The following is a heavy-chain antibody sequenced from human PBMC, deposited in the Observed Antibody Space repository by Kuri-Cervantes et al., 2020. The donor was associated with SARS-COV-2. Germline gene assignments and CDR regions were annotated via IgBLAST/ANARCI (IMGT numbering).Heavy chain of an antibody. Sequence: SETLSLTCTVSGASISSSTYYWSWIRQPPGKGLEWIGYIYYSGSTNYNPSLKSRVTISVDTSKNQFSLKLSSVTAADTAVYYCARDLYSSGLEYNWFDPWGQGTLVTVSS. J-gene: IGHJ5*02. CDR2: IYYSGST. CDR3: ARDLYSSGLEYNWFDP. D-gene: IGHD6-19*01. CDR1: GASISSSTYY. V-gene: IGHV4-61*01.